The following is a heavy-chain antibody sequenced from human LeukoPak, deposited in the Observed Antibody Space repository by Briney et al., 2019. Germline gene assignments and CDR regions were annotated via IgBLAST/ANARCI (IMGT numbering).Heavy chain of an antibody. J-gene: IGHJ4*02. CDR1: GGTFSSYA. CDR2: ISAYNGNT. V-gene: IGHV1-18*01. Sequence: ASVKVSCKASGGTFSSYAISWVRQAPGQGLEWMGWISAYNGNTNYAQKLQGRVTMTTDTSTSTAYMELRSLRSDDTAVYYCAREALGIAAAGLDYWGQGTLVTVSS. CDR3: AREALGIAAAGLDY. D-gene: IGHD6-13*01.